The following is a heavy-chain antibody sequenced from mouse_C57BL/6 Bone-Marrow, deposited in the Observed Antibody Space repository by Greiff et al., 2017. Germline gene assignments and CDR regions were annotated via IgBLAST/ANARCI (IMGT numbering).Heavy chain of an antibody. CDR3: ARITTALFDY. V-gene: IGHV1-64*01. CDR2: IHPNSGST. Sequence: QVQLQQPGAELVKPGASVKLSCKASGYTFTSYWMHWVKQRPGQGLEWIGMIHPNSGSTNYNEKFKSKATLTVDKSSSTAYMQLSRLTSEDSAVYYCARITTALFDYWGQGTTLTVSS. J-gene: IGHJ2*01. CDR1: GYTFTSYW. D-gene: IGHD1-2*01.